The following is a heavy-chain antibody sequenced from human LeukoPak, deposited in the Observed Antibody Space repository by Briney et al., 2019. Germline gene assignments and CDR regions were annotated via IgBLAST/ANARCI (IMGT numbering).Heavy chain of an antibody. V-gene: IGHV1-2*04. J-gene: IGHJ4*02. CDR2: INPNSGGT. CDR3: ARVRGLGHFDY. CDR1: GYTFTSYG. Sequence: ASVKVSCKASGYTFTSYGISWVRQAPGQGLEWMGWINPNSGGTNYAQKFQGWVTMTRDTSISTAYMELSRLRSDDTAVYYCARVRGLGHFDYWGQGTLVTVSS. D-gene: IGHD3-16*01.